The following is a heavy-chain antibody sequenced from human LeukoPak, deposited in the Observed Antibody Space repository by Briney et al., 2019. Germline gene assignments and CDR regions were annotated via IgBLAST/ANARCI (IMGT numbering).Heavy chain of an antibody. Sequence: SETLSLTCAVYGGSFSGYYWSWIRQPPGKGLEWIGEINHSGSTNYNPSLKSRVTISVDTSKNQFSLKLSSVTAADTAVYYCARRLGRVPFDYWGQGTLVSVSS. CDR1: GGSFSGYY. V-gene: IGHV4-34*01. J-gene: IGHJ4*02. CDR3: ARRLGRVPFDY. D-gene: IGHD1-1*01. CDR2: INHSGST.